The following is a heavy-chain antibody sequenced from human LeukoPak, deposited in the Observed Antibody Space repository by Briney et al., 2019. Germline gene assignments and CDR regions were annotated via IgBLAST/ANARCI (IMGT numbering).Heavy chain of an antibody. CDR3: ARHPPGGHTFDY. V-gene: IGHV4-39*01. D-gene: IGHD2-21*01. Sequence: SETLSLTCIVSGGSISSSSYYWGWIRQPPGKGLEWFGTIYYTGTTYYNPSLKSRVTISVDTSKNQFSLKLNSVTAADTAVYYCARHPPGGHTFDYWGQGTLVTVSS. CDR1: GGSISSSSYY. CDR2: IYYTGTT. J-gene: IGHJ4*02.